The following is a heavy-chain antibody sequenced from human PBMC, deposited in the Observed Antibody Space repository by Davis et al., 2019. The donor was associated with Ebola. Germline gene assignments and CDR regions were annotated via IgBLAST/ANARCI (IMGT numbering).Heavy chain of an antibody. CDR1: GFTFSGSA. CDR3: MGRHSSSGVDY. J-gene: IGHJ4*02. CDR2: IRSKANSYAT. Sequence: PGGSLRLSCAASGFTFSGSAMHWVRQASGKGLEWVGRIRSKANSYATAYAASVKGRFTISRDDSKNTAYLQMNSLKTEDTAVYYCMGRHSSSGVDYWGQGTLVTVSS. V-gene: IGHV3-73*01. D-gene: IGHD6-6*01.